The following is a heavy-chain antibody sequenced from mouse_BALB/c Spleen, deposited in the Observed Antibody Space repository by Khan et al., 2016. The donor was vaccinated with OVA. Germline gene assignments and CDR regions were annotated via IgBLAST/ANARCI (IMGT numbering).Heavy chain of an antibody. CDR3: ARDRIDY. V-gene: IGHV1-7*01. CDR1: GYTCTSYW. J-gene: IGHJ2*01. CDR2: INPTSGYT. Sequence: QVQLKESGAELAKPGASVKMSCTASGYTCTSYWMHWIKQRPGQGLEWIGYINPTSGYTDYNQKFKDKATLTADKSSSTAYMQLSSLTSDDSAVYYCARDRIDYWGQGTALTVSS.